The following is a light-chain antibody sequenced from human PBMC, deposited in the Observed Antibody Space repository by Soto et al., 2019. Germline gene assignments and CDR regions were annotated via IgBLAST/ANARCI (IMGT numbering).Light chain of an antibody. J-gene: IGKJ1*01. V-gene: IGKV3-20*01. CDR1: QSVSSSY. CDR3: QRYGSSPKT. Sequence: EIVFTESPGTLSLSPGERARLSCRASQSVSSSYLAWYQQKPGQAPRLLIYGASSRAAGIPDRFSGSGSGTDFTLTISRLEPEDFAVYYCQRYGSSPKTFGQGTKVDIK. CDR2: GAS.